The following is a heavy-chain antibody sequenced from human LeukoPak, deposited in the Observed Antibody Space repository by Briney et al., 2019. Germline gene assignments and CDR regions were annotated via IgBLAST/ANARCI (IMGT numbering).Heavy chain of an antibody. CDR3: AKDRMDV. V-gene: IGHV3-30*02. Sequence: SGGSLRLSCAASGFTIRSYGMHWVRQAPGKGLEWVAFIRYDGSNKYYADSVKGRFTISRGNSKNTLYLQMNSLRTEDTALYYCAKDRMDVWGKGTTVTISS. J-gene: IGHJ6*04. CDR1: GFTIRSYG. CDR2: IRYDGSNK.